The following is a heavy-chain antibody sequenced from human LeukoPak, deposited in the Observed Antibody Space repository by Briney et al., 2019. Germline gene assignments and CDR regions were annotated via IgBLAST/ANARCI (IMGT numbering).Heavy chain of an antibody. CDR3: ARKSASGNYPLDY. CDR2: ISADSATT. D-gene: IGHD3-10*01. J-gene: IGHJ4*02. CDR1: GFNFGSYS. Sequence: HPGGSLRLSCAVSGFNFGSYSMTWVRQAPGKGLEWVSVISADSATTFYADSVKGRFTISRDNAKNTVFLQMSSLRAEDTALYYCARKSASGNYPLDYWGQGTLVTVSS. V-gene: IGHV3-23*01.